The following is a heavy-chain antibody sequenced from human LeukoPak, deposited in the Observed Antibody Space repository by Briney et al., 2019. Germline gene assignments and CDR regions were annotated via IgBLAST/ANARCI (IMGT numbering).Heavy chain of an antibody. Sequence: SETLSLTCTVSGGSVSSGSYYWSWIRQPPGKGLEWIGYIYYSGSTNYNPSLKSRVTISVDTSKNQFSLKLSSVTAADTAVYYCARGHSNYSILGWTSQYYFDYWGQGTLVTVSS. V-gene: IGHV4-61*01. CDR1: GGSVSSGSYY. D-gene: IGHD4-11*01. CDR3: ARGHSNYSILGWTSQYYFDY. J-gene: IGHJ4*02. CDR2: IYYSGST.